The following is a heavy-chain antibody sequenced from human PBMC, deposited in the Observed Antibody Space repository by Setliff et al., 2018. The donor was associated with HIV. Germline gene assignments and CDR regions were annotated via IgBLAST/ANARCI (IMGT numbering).Heavy chain of an antibody. CDR3: ARDMEDFGVLPSAPFDP. Sequence: KPSETLSLTCTVSGGSIRNYYWSWIRQSAGRGLEWIGRVHKSGNTDYNPSLKGRVTMSVDTSKSQFFLKLTSMTAADTAIYYCARDMEDFGVLPSAPFDPWGRGTLVTVSS. J-gene: IGHJ5*02. CDR2: VHKSGNT. CDR1: GGSIRNYY. D-gene: IGHD2-2*01. V-gene: IGHV4-4*07.